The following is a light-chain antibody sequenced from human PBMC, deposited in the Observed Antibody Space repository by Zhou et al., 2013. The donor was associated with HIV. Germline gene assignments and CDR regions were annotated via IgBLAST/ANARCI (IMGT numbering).Light chain of an antibody. CDR1: QSLVHTNGDTY. CDR2: KVS. V-gene: IGKV2-30*02. J-gene: IGKJ1*01. Sequence: DVVMTQSPLSLPVTLGQPASISCGSSQSLVHTNGDTYLIWFQQRPGQSPRRLIYKVSNRDSGVPDRFSGSGSGTDFTLKISRVEAEDVGVYYCMQGTHWPLTFGQGTKVEIK. CDR3: MQGTHWPLT.